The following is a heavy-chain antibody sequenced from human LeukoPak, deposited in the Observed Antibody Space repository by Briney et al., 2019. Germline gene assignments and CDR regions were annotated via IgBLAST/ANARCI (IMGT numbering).Heavy chain of an antibody. Sequence: SETLSLTCTVSGGSISSGGYYWSWIRQHPGKGLEWIGYIYYSGSTYYNPSLKSRVTIAVDTSKNQYSLRLNSVTAADTAVYYCARGGAGGRDGYNYGYWGQGTLVTVSS. J-gene: IGHJ4*02. V-gene: IGHV4-31*03. D-gene: IGHD5-24*01. CDR2: IYYSGST. CDR3: ARGGAGGRDGYNYGY. CDR1: GGSISSGGYY.